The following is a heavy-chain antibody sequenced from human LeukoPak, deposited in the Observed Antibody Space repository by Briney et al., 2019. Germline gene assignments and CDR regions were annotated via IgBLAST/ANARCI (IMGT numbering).Heavy chain of an antibody. V-gene: IGHV1-69*01. CDR1: GGTFSSYA. CDR2: TIPIFGTA. CDR3: ARLGMTTVTTADY. J-gene: IGHJ4*02. Sequence: SVKVSCKASGGTFSSYAISWVRQAPGQGLEWMGGTIPIFGTANYAQKFQGGVTITADESTSTAYMELSSLRSEDTAVYYCARLGMTTVTTADYWGQGTLVTVSS. D-gene: IGHD4-17*01.